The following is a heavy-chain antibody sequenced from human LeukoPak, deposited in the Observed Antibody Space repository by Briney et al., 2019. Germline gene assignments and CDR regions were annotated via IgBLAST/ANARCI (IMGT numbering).Heavy chain of an antibody. Sequence: WGSLRLSCAASGFTFRSYGMHWVRQAPGKGLEGVAVIWYDGSEKYSADSVKGRFTISRDNFKNTLDLQMNSLRVEDTAVYYCAREGVVAPIPVPYYLDYWGQGTLVTVSS. CDR3: AREGVVAPIPVPYYLDY. CDR1: GFTFRSYG. V-gene: IGHV3-33*01. D-gene: IGHD5-12*01. CDR2: IWYDGSEK. J-gene: IGHJ4*02.